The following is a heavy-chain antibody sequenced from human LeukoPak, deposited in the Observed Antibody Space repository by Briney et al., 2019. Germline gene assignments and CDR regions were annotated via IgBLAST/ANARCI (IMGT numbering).Heavy chain of an antibody. Sequence: ASVKDSCVASGGTFSSYAVRWGRPAPGQGLEWMGGIIPIFGIANYAQKFQGRVTITADESTSTAYMELSSLRSEDTAVYYCAVATPYYFDDWGQRSPVTVSS. D-gene: IGHD5-12*01. CDR2: IIPIFGIA. CDR3: AVATPYYFDD. V-gene: IGHV1-69*01. CDR1: GGTFSSYA. J-gene: IGHJ4*02.